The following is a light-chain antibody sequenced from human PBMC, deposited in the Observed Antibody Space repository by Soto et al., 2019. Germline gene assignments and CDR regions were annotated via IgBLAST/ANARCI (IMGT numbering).Light chain of an antibody. Sequence: QSVLTQPPSVSGAPGQRVTISCTGSRSNIGAGYGVHWYQQLPGTAPKLLIYGNGNRPSGVPDRFSGSKSGTSASLAITGLQAEDEADYYCQSYDSSLSGYVFGTETKVTVL. V-gene: IGLV1-40*01. CDR1: RSNIGAGYG. CDR2: GNG. J-gene: IGLJ1*01. CDR3: QSYDSSLSGYV.